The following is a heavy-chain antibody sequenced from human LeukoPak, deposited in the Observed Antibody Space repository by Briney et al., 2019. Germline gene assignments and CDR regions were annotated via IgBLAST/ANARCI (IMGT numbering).Heavy chain of an antibody. Sequence: ASVKVSCQASGYSFTDYHMHWLRQAPGQGLEWMGWVNSKSGGTNYAQKFQGRVTMTRDTSIGTAYMELSRLRSDDTALYYCARDSGTYYYYYYYMDVWGKGTTVTISS. CDR2: VNSKSGGT. D-gene: IGHD1-26*01. CDR3: ARDSGTYYYYYYYMDV. CDR1: GYSFTDYH. V-gene: IGHV1-2*02. J-gene: IGHJ6*03.